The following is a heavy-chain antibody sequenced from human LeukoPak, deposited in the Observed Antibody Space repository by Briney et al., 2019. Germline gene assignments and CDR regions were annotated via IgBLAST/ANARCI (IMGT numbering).Heavy chain of an antibody. CDR3: ATSLGYCSGGSCPPSY. CDR2: ISGGGGST. Sequence: QPGGSLRLSCAASGFTFSSYAMSWVRQAPGKGLEWVSAISGGGGSTYYADSVKGRFTISRDNSKNTLYLQMNSLRAEDTAVYYCATSLGYCSGGSCPPSYWGQGSLVTVPS. J-gene: IGHJ4*02. D-gene: IGHD2-15*01. CDR1: GFTFSSYA. V-gene: IGHV3-23*01.